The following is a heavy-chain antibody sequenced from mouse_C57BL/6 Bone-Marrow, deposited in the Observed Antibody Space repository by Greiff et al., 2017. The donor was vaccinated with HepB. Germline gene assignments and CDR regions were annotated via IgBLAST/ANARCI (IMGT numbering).Heavy chain of an antibody. CDR3: ARERGLLLHVDY. D-gene: IGHD2-3*01. CDR2: IYPGSGST. CDR1: GYTFTSYW. Sequence: QVQLQQPGAELVKPGASVKMSCKASGYTFTSYWITWVKQRPGQGLEWIGDIYPGSGSTNYNEKFKSKATLTVDTSSSTAYMQLSSLTSEDSAVYYCARERGLLLHVDYWGQGTTLTVSS. V-gene: IGHV1-55*01. J-gene: IGHJ2*01.